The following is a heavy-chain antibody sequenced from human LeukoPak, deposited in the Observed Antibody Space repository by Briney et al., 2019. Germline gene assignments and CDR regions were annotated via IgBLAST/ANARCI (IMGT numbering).Heavy chain of an antibody. Sequence: GASVKVSCKASGGTFSSYAISWVRQAPGQGLEWMGRIIPILGIANYAQKFQGRVTITADKSTSTAYMELSSLRSEDTAVYYCSRAPAVVTAVFDYWGQGTVVSVSS. CDR3: SRAPAVVTAVFDY. CDR2: IIPILGIA. V-gene: IGHV1-69*04. D-gene: IGHD2-21*02. J-gene: IGHJ4*02. CDR1: GGTFSSYA.